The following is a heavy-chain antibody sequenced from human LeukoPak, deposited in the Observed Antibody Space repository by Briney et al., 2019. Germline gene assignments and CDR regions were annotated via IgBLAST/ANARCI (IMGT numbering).Heavy chain of an antibody. CDR1: GGSINSYY. CDR3: ARDRGITMVRGAPPYPYYFDY. J-gene: IGHJ4*02. Sequence: PSETLSLTCTVSGGSINSYYWSWIRQPPGKGLEWIGYIYYSGSTNYNPSLKSRVTISIDTSKNQFSLNLSSVTAADTAMYYCARDRGITMVRGAPPYPYYFDYWGQGTLVTVSS. CDR2: IYYSGST. V-gene: IGHV4-59*01. D-gene: IGHD3-10*01.